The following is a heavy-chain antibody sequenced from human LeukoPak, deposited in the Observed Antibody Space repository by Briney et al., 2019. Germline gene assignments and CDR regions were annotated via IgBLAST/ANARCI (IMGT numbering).Heavy chain of an antibody. J-gene: IGHJ3*02. D-gene: IGHD1-26*01. CDR2: IYHSGST. CDR1: GGSISSGYY. CDR3: ARHGSGSYFRLSHAFDI. Sequence: SETLSLTCTVSGGSISSGYYWGWIRRPPGKGLEWIGSIYHSGSTYYNPSLKSRVTISVDTSKNQFSLKLTSVTAADTAVYYCARHGSGSYFRLSHAFDIWGQGTMVTVSS. V-gene: IGHV4-38-2*02.